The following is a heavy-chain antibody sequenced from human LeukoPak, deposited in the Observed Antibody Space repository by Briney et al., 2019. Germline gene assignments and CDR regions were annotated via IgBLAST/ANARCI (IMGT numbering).Heavy chain of an antibody. V-gene: IGHV3-23*01. CDR1: GLTFRSYW. D-gene: IGHD3-9*01. J-gene: IGHJ4*02. CDR3: AKDQNGGFDWLLPYFDY. CDR2: ISGSGGST. Sequence: PGGSLRLSCAASGLTFRSYWMSWVRQAPGKGLEWVSAISGSGGSTYYADSVKGRFTISRDNSKNTLYLQMNSLRAEDTAVYYCAKDQNGGFDWLLPYFDYWGQGTLVTVSS.